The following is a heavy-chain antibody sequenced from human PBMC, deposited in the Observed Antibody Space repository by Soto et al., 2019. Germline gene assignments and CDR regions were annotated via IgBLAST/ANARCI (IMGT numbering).Heavy chain of an antibody. J-gene: IGHJ3*02. D-gene: IGHD3-3*02. Sequence: GGSLRLSCSAPGFIFSSYTMYWVRQAPGKGLKYVSAISNNGDKTYDADSVKGRFTISRDNSKKTLYLQMSSLRAEDTAVYYCVKVGYIFGYSAFDIWGRGTMVTVSS. CDR1: GFIFSSYT. CDR3: VKVGYIFGYSAFDI. V-gene: IGHV3-64D*06. CDR2: ISNNGDKT.